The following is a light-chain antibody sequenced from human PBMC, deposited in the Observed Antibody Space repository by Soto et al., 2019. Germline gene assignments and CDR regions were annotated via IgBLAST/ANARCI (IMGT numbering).Light chain of an antibody. V-gene: IGKV1-39*01. J-gene: IGKJ4*01. CDR1: QSISSY. CDR2: AAS. Sequence: DIQMTQSPSSLSASVGDRVPITCRASQSISSYLNWYQQKPGKAPKLLIYAASSLQSGVPSRFSGSGSGTDFTLTISSLQPEDFATYYCQRSYSTALTFGGGTKVEIK. CDR3: QRSYSTALT.